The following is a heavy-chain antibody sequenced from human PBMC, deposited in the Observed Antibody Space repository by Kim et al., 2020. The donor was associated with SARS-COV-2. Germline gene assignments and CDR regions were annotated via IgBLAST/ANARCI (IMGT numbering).Heavy chain of an antibody. CDR3: AKGITMIVEVRRRGVLDY. Sequence: GGSLRLSCAASGFTFSSYAMSWVRQAPGKGLEWVSAISGGGGSTYYADSVKGRFTISRDNSKNTLYLQMNSLRAEDTAVYYCAKGITMIVEVRRRGVLDYWGQGTLVTVSS. V-gene: IGHV3-23*01. CDR1: GFTFSSYA. D-gene: IGHD3-22*01. J-gene: IGHJ4*02. CDR2: ISGGGGST.